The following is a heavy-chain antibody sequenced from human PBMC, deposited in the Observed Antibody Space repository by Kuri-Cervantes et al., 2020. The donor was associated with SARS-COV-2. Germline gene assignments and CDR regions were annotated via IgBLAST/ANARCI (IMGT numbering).Heavy chain of an antibody. J-gene: IGHJ6*02. CDR3: ARVLYYYDSSGPPWYYYYGMDV. V-gene: IGHV1-69*04. Sequence: SVNDSCKASGGTFSSYAISWVRQAPGQGLEWMGRIIPIFGIANYGQKFQDRVTITADKATSTAHMELSSLRSEDTAVYYCARVLYYYDSSGPPWYYYYGMDVWGQGTTVTVSS. CDR2: IIPIFGIA. D-gene: IGHD3-22*01. CDR1: GGTFSSYA.